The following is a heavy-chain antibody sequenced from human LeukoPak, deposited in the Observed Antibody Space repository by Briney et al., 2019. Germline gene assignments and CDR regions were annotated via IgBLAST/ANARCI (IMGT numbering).Heavy chain of an antibody. V-gene: IGHV4-39*01. CDR2: IYYSGST. CDR1: GGSISSSSYY. Sequence: PPETLSLTCTVSGGSISSSSYYWGWIRQPPGKGLEWIGSIYYSGSTYYNPSLKSRVTISVDTSKNQFSLKLSSVTAADTAVYYCATRHEGALFEVVAATYHYWGQGTLVTVSS. D-gene: IGHD2-15*01. CDR3: ATRHEGALFEVVAATYHY. J-gene: IGHJ4*02.